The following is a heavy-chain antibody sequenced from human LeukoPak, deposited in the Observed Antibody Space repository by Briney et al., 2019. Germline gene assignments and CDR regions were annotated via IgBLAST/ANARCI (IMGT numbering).Heavy chain of an antibody. D-gene: IGHD3-3*01. CDR3: ARGDEIFGVVIFSSTLVN. J-gene: IGHJ4*02. CDR2: IIPIFGTA. V-gene: IGHV1-69*05. Sequence: VASVKVSCKASGGTFSSYAISWVRQAPGQGLEWMGGIIPIFGTANYAQKFQGRVTITTDESTSAAYMELSSLRSEDTAVYYCARGDEIFGVVIFSSTLVNWGQGTLVTVSS. CDR1: GGTFSSYA.